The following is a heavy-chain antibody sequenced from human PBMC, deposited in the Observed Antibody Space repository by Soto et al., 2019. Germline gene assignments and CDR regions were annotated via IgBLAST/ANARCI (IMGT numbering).Heavy chain of an antibody. CDR1: GDSVSSNSAA. CDR2: TYYRSKWYN. J-gene: IGHJ6*02. CDR3: ARDDQLWFGDALYYYYGMDV. D-gene: IGHD3-10*01. V-gene: IGHV6-1*01. Sequence: SQTLSLTCAISGDSVSSNSAAWNWIRQSPSRGLEWLGRTYYRSKWYNDYAVSVKSRITINPDTSKNQFSLQLNSVTPEDTAVYYCARDDQLWFGDALYYYYGMDVWGQGTTVTVSS.